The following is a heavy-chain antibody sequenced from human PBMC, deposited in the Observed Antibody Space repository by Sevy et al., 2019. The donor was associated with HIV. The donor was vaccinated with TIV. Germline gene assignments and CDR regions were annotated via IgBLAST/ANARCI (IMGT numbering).Heavy chain of an antibody. J-gene: IGHJ4*02. D-gene: IGHD1-1*01. V-gene: IGHV4-59*01. Sequence: SETLSLTCTVSGGSISSYYWSWIRQPPGKGLEWIGYIYYSGSTNYNPSLKSRVTISVDTSRNRFSLKLSSVTAAETAVYYCARGATTYDYWGQGTLVTVSS. CDR1: GGSISSYY. CDR3: ARGATTYDY. CDR2: IYYSGST.